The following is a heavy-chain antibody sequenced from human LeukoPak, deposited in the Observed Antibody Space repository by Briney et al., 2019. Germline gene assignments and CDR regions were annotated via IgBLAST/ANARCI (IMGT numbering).Heavy chain of an antibody. J-gene: IGHJ4*02. CDR3: ARLSWALQLVPYYFDY. D-gene: IGHD6-13*01. CDR1: GGSISSSSYF. CDR2: IHFSGSA. V-gene: IGHV4-39*01. Sequence: PSETLSLTCTVSGGSISSSSYFWGWIRQPPGKGLEWIGSIHFSGSAYYYPSLKNRVTISVDTSKNQFSLKVTSVTAADTAVYYCARLSWALQLVPYYFDYWGQGTLVTVSS.